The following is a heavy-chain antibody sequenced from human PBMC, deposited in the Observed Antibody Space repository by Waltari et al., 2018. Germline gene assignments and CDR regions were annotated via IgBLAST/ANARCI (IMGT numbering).Heavy chain of an antibody. V-gene: IGHV4-34*01. CDR3: ARDDSSGYYSR. CDR2: INHSGST. D-gene: IGHD3-22*01. CDR1: GGSFSGYY. J-gene: IGHJ4*02. Sequence: QVQLQQWGAGLLKPSETLSLTCAVYGGSFSGYYWSWIRQPPGKGLEWSGEINHSGSTNYNPSLKSRVTISVDTSKNQFSLKLSSVTAADTAVYYCARDDSSGYYSRWGQGTLVIVSS.